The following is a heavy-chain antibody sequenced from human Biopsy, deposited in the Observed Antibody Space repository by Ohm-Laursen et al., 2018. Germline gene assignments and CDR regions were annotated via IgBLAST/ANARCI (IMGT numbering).Heavy chain of an antibody. CDR1: GFTFDDYA. J-gene: IGHJ6*02. CDR2: VSWNSGSI. Sequence: SLRLSCSASGFTFDDYAMHWVRQAPGKGLEWASAVSWNSGSIDYADSVKGRFTISRDNAENSLYLQMNSLRAEDKALYYCAKDKGDNGGTTAPFMDVWGQGTTVTVSS. CDR3: AKDKGDNGGTTAPFMDV. V-gene: IGHV3-9*01. D-gene: IGHD1-7*01.